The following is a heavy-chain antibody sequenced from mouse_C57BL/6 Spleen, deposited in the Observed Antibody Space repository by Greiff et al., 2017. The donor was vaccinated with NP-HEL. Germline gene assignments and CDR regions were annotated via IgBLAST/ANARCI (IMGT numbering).Heavy chain of an antibody. CDR2: IYPGSGNT. D-gene: IGHD2-2*01. CDR1: GYSFTSYY. V-gene: IGHV1-66*01. CDR3: SRDDGNDVDWYFDV. J-gene: IGHJ1*03. Sequence: QVQLQQSGPELVKPGASVKISCKASGYSFTSYYIHWVKQRPGQGLEWIGWIYPGSGNTKYNEKFKGKATLTADTSSSTAYMQLSSLTSEDAAVYYCSRDDGNDVDWYFDVWGTGTTVTVSS.